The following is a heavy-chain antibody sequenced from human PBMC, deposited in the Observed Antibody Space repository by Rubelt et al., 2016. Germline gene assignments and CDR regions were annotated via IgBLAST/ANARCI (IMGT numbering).Heavy chain of an antibody. CDR3: AREYCTNGVCYFYFDY. V-gene: IGHV3-30*04. Sequence: QVQLVESGGGVVQPGRSLRLSCAASGFTFSSYAMHWVRQAPGKGLEWVGVISYDGSNKYYADSVKGRFTISRDNSKNTLYLQMGSLRAEDMAVYYCAREYCTNGVCYFYFDYWGQGTLVTVSS. CDR2: ISYDGSNK. D-gene: IGHD2-8*01. CDR1: GFTFSSYA. J-gene: IGHJ4*02.